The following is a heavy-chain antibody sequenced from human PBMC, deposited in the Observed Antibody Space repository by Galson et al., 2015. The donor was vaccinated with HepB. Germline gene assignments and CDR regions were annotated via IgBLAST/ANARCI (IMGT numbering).Heavy chain of an antibody. J-gene: IGHJ4*02. CDR1: GFTFSNYG. CDR2: ISYDGSNT. CDR3: AKDPYLYSALAGTMAGFDY. D-gene: IGHD6-19*01. V-gene: IGHV3-30*18. Sequence: SLRLSCAASGFTFSNYGMHWVRQAPGKGLEWVAVISYDGSNTYYAESVNGRFTIPRDNSKNTLYLQMNSLRAEDTALYYCAKDPYLYSALAGTMAGFDYWGQGTLVTVSS.